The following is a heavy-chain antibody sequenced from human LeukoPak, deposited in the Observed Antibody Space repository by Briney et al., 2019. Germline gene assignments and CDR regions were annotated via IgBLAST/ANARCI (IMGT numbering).Heavy chain of an antibody. CDR3: TTEYYGSGSYYKGFDY. D-gene: IGHD3-10*01. Sequence: GGSLRLSCAASGFTFSSYWMHWVRQASGKGLVWVSRINSDGSSTSYADSVKGRFTISRDNAKNTLYLQMNSLRAEDTAVYYCTTEYYGSGSYYKGFDYWGQGTLVTVSS. CDR1: GFTFSSYW. J-gene: IGHJ4*02. V-gene: IGHV3-74*01. CDR2: INSDGSST.